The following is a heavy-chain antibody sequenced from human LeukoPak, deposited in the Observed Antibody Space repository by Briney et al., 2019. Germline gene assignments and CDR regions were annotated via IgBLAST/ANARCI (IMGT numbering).Heavy chain of an antibody. CDR3: ARVLRYCSGGNCYSGGLGYMDV. V-gene: IGHV3-11*01. CDR2: ISSSGSTM. CDR1: GFIFSDYY. D-gene: IGHD2-15*01. Sequence: SGGSLRLSCAASGFIFSDYYMSWIRQAPGKGLEWVSYISSSGSTMYYTDSVKGRFTISRDNAKNSLFLQMNSLRAEDTAVYYCARVLRYCSGGNCYSGGLGYMDVWGKGTTVTISS. J-gene: IGHJ6*03.